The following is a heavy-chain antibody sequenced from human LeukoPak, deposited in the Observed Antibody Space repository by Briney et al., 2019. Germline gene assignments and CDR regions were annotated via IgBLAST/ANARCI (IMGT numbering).Heavy chain of an antibody. CDR3: ARGTDM. V-gene: IGHV3-66*01. Sequence: PGGSLRLSCAASGFTFDDYAMHWVRQAPGKGLEWVSVIYSGGSTYYADSVKGRFTISRDNSKNTLYLQMNSLRAEDTAVYYCARGTDMGGQGTLVTVSS. J-gene: IGHJ4*02. CDR2: IYSGGST. CDR1: GFTFDDYA.